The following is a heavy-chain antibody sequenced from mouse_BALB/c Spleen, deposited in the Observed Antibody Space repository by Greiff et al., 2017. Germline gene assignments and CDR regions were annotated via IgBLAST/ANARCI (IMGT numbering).Heavy chain of an antibody. D-gene: IGHD2-4*01. V-gene: IGHV5-17*02. CDR3: ARPLYYDYGWFAY. CDR2: ISSGSSTI. CDR1: GFTFSSYY. J-gene: IGHJ3*01. Sequence: EVKLMESGGGLVKLGGSLKLSCAASGFTFSSYYMSWVRQTPEKGLEWVAYISSGSSTIYYADTVKGRFTISRDNPKNTLFLQMTSLRSEDTAMYYCARPLYYDYGWFAYWGQGTLVTVSA.